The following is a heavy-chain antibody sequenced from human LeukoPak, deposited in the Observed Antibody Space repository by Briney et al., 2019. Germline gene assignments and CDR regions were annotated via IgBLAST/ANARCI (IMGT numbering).Heavy chain of an antibody. J-gene: IGHJ6*02. CDR1: EFTFSSYW. CDR2: IKQDGSEK. Sequence: PGGSLRLSCAASEFTFSSYWMNWVRQAPGKGLEWVANIKQDGSEKYYVDSVKGRFTISRDNAKNSLYLQMNSLRADDTAVYYCAREWGYTAISPGNYGMDVWGQGTTVTVSS. CDR3: AREWGYTAISPGNYGMDV. D-gene: IGHD5-18*01. V-gene: IGHV3-7*01.